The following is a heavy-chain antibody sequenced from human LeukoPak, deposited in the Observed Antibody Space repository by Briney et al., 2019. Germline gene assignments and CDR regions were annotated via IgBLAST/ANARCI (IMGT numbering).Heavy chain of an antibody. Sequence: GGSLRLSCAASGFTVSSSYMSWVRQAPGKGLEWVSVIHSGGNTYYADSVKGRFTISRDNSKNTMYLQMNSLRAEDTAVYYCTRDLNSGGSCWGQGTLVIVSS. CDR2: IHSGGNT. V-gene: IGHV3-53*01. D-gene: IGHD2-15*01. CDR1: GFTVSSSY. J-gene: IGHJ4*02. CDR3: TRDLNSGGSC.